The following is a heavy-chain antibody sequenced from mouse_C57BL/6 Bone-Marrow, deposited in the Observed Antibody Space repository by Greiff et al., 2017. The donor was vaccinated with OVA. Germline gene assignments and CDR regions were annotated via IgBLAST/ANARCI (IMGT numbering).Heavy chain of an antibody. V-gene: IGHV1-76*01. CDR3: AREGFSNYNAMDY. J-gene: IGHJ4*01. Sequence: VQLVESGAELVRPGASVKLSCKASGYTFTDYYINWVKQRPGQGLEWIARIYPGSGNTYYNEKVKGKATLTAEKSSSTAYMQLSSLTSEDSAVYFCAREGFSNYNAMDYWGQGTSVTVSS. CDR2: IYPGSGNT. D-gene: IGHD2-5*01. CDR1: GYTFTDYY.